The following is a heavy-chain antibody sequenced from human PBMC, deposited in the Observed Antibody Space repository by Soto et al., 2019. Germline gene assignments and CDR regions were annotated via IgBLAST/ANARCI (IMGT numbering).Heavy chain of an antibody. V-gene: IGHV4-61*01. J-gene: IGHJ6*02. CDR1: GGSVSSGSYY. CDR2: IYYRGST. Sequence: SETLSLTCTVSGGSVSSGSYYWSWIRHPPGKGLEWIGYIYYRGSTNYNPSLKSRVTISVDTSKNHFSLKLSSVTAADTAVYYCARARGIAVAGRYYYYGMDVWGQGTTVT. CDR3: ARARGIAVAGRYYYYGMDV. D-gene: IGHD6-19*01.